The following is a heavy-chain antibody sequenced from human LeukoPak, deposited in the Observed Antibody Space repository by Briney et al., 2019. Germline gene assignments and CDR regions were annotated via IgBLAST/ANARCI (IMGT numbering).Heavy chain of an antibody. Sequence: PSETLSLTCTVSGGSISSYYWSWIRQPPGKGLEWIGYVYYSGSTNYNPSLKSRVTISVDRSKNQFSLKLSSVTAADTAVYYCARGELQQLAFDYWGQGTLVTVSS. D-gene: IGHD6-13*01. CDR3: ARGELQQLAFDY. CDR2: VYYSGST. CDR1: GGSISSYY. V-gene: IGHV4-59*12. J-gene: IGHJ4*02.